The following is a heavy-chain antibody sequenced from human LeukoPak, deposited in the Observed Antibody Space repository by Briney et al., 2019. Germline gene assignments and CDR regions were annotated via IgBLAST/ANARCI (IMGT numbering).Heavy chain of an antibody. J-gene: IGHJ3*02. Sequence: SETLSLTCTVSGGSISSYYWSWIRQPPGKGLEWIGYIYYSGSTNYNPSLKSRVTISVDTSKNQFSLKLSSVTAADTAVYYCASSQYDFYAFDIWGQGTMVTVSS. CDR3: ASSQYDFYAFDI. V-gene: IGHV4-59*01. CDR2: IYYSGST. D-gene: IGHD3-3*01. CDR1: GGSISSYY.